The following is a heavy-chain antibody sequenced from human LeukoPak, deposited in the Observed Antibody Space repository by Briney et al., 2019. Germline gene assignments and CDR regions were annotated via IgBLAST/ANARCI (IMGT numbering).Heavy chain of an antibody. CDR2: IYYSGST. CDR1: GGSISSYY. J-gene: IGHJ4*02. D-gene: IGHD6-19*01. CDR3: ARDKQWRGGYFDY. Sequence: PSETLSLTCTVSGGSISSYYWSWIRQPPGKGLEWIGYIYYSGSTNYNPSLKSRVTISVDTSKNQFSLKLSSVTAADTAVYYCARDKQWRGGYFDYWGQGTPVTVSS. V-gene: IGHV4-59*01.